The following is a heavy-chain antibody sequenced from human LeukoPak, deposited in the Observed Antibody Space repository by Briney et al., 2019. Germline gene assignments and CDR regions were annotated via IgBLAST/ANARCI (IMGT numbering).Heavy chain of an antibody. CDR2: ISSSGGST. CDR3: AKGYCSGGSCYSGLFDY. D-gene: IGHD2-15*01. CDR1: GFIFSSYG. V-gene: IGHV3-23*01. Sequence: GGSLRLSCAASGFIFSSYGMSWVRQAPGKGLEWVSAISSSGGSTYYADSVKGRFTISRDNSKNTLYLQMNSLRAEDTAVYYCAKGYCSGGSCYSGLFDYWGQGTLVTVSS. J-gene: IGHJ4*02.